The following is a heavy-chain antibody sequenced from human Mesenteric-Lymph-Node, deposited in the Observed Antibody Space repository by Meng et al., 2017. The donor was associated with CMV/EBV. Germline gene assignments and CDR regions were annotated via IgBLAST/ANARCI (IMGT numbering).Heavy chain of an antibody. J-gene: IGHJ5*02. CDR3: ARVYGSGSYYNEGWFDP. V-gene: IGHV5-51*01. CDR1: YSFTSYW. CDR2: IYPGDSDT. Sequence: YSFTSYWIGWVRQMPGKGLEWMGIIYPGDSDTRYSPSFQGQVTISADKSISTAYLQWSSLKASDTAMYYCARVYGSGSYYNEGWFDPWGQGTLVTVS. D-gene: IGHD3-10*01.